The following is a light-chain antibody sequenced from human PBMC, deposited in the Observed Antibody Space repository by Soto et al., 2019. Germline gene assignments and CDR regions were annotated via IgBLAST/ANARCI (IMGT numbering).Light chain of an antibody. Sequence: DIQMNHSPSTLSGSVGDRVTITCRASQSISSWLAWYQQKPGKAPKLLIYDASSLESGVPSRFSGSGSGTEFTLTISSLQPDDFATYYCQQYNAYSTFGQGTKVDIK. CDR3: QQYNAYST. V-gene: IGKV1-5*01. J-gene: IGKJ1*01. CDR2: DAS. CDR1: QSISSW.